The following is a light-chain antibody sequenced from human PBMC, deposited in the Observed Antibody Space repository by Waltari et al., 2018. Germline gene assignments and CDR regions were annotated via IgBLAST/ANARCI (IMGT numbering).Light chain of an antibody. J-gene: IGLJ2*01. V-gene: IGLV1-47*03. Sequence: QSVLTQPPSESGTPGQRIIISCSGSSSNIGSNYVYWYQQLPGTAPKLLIYRNNQRPSGVPDRFSGSKSGTSASLAISGRWSEDEADYYCAAGDDSLSGFVVFGGGTKLTVL. CDR3: AAGDDSLSGFVV. CDR1: SSNIGSNY. CDR2: RNN.